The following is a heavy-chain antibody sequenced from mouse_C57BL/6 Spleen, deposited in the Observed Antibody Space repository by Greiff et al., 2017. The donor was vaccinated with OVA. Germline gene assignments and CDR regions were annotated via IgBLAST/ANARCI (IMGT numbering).Heavy chain of an antibody. Sequence: EVMLVESEGGLVQPGSSMKLSCTASGFTFSDYYMAWVRQVPEKGLEWVANINYDGSSTYYLDSLKSRFIISRDNAKNILYLQMSSLKSEDTATYYCARGGDGSSYVDAMDYWGQGASVTVSS. CDR3: ARGGDGSSYVDAMDY. V-gene: IGHV5-16*01. D-gene: IGHD1-1*01. CDR2: INYDGSST. CDR1: GFTFSDYY. J-gene: IGHJ4*01.